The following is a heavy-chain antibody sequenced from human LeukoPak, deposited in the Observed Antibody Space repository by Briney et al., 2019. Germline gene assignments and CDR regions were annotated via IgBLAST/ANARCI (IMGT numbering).Heavy chain of an antibody. CDR1: GGSISSYY. J-gene: IGHJ3*02. D-gene: IGHD6-25*01. V-gene: IGHV4-59*08. CDR3: ARSAIDAFDI. CDR2: IYNSGST. Sequence: SETLSLTCTVSGGSISSYYWSWIRQPPGKGLECIGYIYNSGSTNYNPSLKSRVGISVDTSQNQFSLKLSSVHAADTAVYYCARSAIDAFDIWGQGTMVTVSS.